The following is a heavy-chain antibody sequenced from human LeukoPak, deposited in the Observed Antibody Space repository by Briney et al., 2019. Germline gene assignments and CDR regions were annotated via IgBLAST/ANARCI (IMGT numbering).Heavy chain of an antibody. CDR3: ARRRRVVITSSWFDP. V-gene: IGHV4-34*01. J-gene: IGHJ5*02. CDR2: INHSGST. CDR1: GFTFSNAW. Sequence: GSLRLSCAASGFTFSNAWMSWIRQPPGKGLEWIGEINHSGSTNYNPSLKSRVTISVDTSKNQFSLKLSSVTAADTAVYYCARRRRVVITSSWFDPWGQGTLVTVSS. D-gene: IGHD3-22*01.